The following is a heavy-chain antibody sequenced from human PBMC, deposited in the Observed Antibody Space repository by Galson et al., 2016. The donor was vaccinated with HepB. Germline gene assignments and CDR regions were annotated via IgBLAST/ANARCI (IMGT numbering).Heavy chain of an antibody. CDR1: GFSFSTYW. J-gene: IGHJ4*02. V-gene: IGHV3-7*01. CDR2: IKEDGSET. CDR3: LGFGY. Sequence: SLRLSCAASGFSFSTYWVAWVRQAPGKGREWVANIKEDGSETFYADSVKGRFSISRDNAKNSVYLQMNSLRAEDTAVYYCLGFGYWGQGTLVTVSS. D-gene: IGHD3-10*01.